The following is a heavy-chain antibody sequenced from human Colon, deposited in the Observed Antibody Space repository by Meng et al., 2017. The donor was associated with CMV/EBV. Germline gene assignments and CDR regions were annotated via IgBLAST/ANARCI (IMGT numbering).Heavy chain of an antibody. J-gene: IGHJ4*02. CDR1: GGTVSTFD. V-gene: IGHV1-69*05. D-gene: IGHD4-17*01. CDR3: ARGFGSTTVTSYFDS. Sequence: SGGTVSTFDINWLRQPPGQGPEWLGGSIPLLGTSNYPRKYLGRVTITTDDSTNTAYMELKSLASEDTAVYYCARGFGSTTVTSYFDSWGQGTLVTISS. CDR2: SIPLLGTS.